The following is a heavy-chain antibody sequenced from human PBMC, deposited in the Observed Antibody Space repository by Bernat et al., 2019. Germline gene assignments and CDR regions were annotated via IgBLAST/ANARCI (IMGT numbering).Heavy chain of an antibody. CDR1: GYTFTTFA. CDR2: ISAGNDNT. D-gene: IGHD6-13*01. J-gene: IGHJ4*02. CDR3: ARSVGSWSYFDY. Sequence: QVQLMQSGAEVKKPGASVKVSCKASGYTFTTFAMHWVRQAPGQRLEWMGWISAGNDNTKYSQKFQDRITITRDTSASTAYMDLSSLRSEDTAVYYCARSVGSWSYFDYWGQGTLVTVSS. V-gene: IGHV1-3*01.